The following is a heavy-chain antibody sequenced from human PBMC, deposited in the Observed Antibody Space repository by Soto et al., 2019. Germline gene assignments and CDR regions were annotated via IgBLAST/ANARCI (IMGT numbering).Heavy chain of an antibody. V-gene: IGHV4-59*01. CDR1: GGSISSYY. CDR2: IYYNGYT. Sequence: SETLSLTCTVSGGSISSYYWSWIRQTPGMGLEWIGYIYYNGYTNFNPSLKSRVTISVDTSKNQFSLKLRSVTAKDTAVYYCARLEDASGTYYNAHFDSWGQGTLVTVSS. D-gene: IGHD3-10*01. CDR3: ARLEDASGTYYNAHFDS. J-gene: IGHJ4*02.